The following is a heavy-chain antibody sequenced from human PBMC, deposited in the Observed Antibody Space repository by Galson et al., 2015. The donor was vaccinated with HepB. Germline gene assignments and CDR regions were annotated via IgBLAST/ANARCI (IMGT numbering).Heavy chain of an antibody. Sequence: SVKVSCKASGYTFTSYGISWVRQAPGQGLEWMGWISAYNGNTNYAQKLQGRVTMTTDTSTSTAYMELRSLRSDDTAVYYCARDRERSWYDETPFDYWGQGTLVTVSS. CDR2: ISAYNGNT. D-gene: IGHD6-13*01. CDR1: GYTFTSYG. J-gene: IGHJ4*02. V-gene: IGHV1-18*04. CDR3: ARDRERSWYDETPFDY.